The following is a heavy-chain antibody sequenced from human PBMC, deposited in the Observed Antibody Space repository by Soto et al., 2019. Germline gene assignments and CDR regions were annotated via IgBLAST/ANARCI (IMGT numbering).Heavy chain of an antibody. V-gene: IGHV3-48*02. CDR1: GFTFSSYS. CDR3: ARALYCTNGVCYGFDP. Sequence: GGSLRLSCAASGFTFSSYSMNWVRQAPGKGLEWVSYISSSSSTIYYADSVKGRFTISRDNAKNSLYLQMNSLRDEDTAVYYCARALYCTNGVCYGFDPWGQGTLVTVSS. CDR2: ISSSSSTI. J-gene: IGHJ5*02. D-gene: IGHD2-8*01.